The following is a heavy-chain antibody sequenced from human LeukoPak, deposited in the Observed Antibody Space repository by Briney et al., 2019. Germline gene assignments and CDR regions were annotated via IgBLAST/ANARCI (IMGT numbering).Heavy chain of an antibody. V-gene: IGHV4-39*01. CDR2: IYYSGST. CDR1: GGSISRSSYY. Sequence: KPSETLSLTCTVSGGSISRSSYYWGWIRQPPGKGLAWIGSIYYSGSTYYNPSLKSRVTISVDTSKNQFSLKLSSVTAADTAVYYCARTVYDILTGYDYWGQGTLVTVSS. CDR3: ARTVYDILTGYDY. D-gene: IGHD3-9*01. J-gene: IGHJ4*02.